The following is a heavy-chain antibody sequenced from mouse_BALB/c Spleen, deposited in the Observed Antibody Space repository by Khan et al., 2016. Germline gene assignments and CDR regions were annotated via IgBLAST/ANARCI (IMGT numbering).Heavy chain of an antibody. CDR3: RRDSSGGFAY. V-gene: IGHV5-6-4*01. J-gene: IGHJ3*01. CDR2: ISSGGNYT. Sequence: EVELVESGGGLVKPGGSLKLSCAASGFTFSSYTMSWVRQTPEKRLEWVATISSGGNYTYYPDSVKGRFTISRDNAKNTLYLPMSSLKSEDTAMLFCRRDSSGGFAYWGQGTLVTVSA. D-gene: IGHD3-1*01. CDR1: GFTFSSYT.